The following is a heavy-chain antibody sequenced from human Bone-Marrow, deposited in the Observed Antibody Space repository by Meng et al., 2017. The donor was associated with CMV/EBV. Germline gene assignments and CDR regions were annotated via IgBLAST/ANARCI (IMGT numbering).Heavy chain of an antibody. V-gene: IGHV3-33*01. Sequence: GESLKISCAASGFTFSSYGMHWVRQAPGKGLEWVAVIWYDGSNKYYADSVKGRFTISRDNSKNTLYLQMNSLRAEDTAVYYCARVALYSGSLELGYYFDYWGQGTLVTFSS. J-gene: IGHJ4*02. CDR3: ARVALYSGSLELGYYFDY. CDR2: IWYDGSNK. D-gene: IGHD1-26*01. CDR1: GFTFSSYG.